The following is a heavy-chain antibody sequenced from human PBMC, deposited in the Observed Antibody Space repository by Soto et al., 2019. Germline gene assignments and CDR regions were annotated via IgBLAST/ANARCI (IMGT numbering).Heavy chain of an antibody. D-gene: IGHD3-22*01. CDR2: SDPSDSQT. CDR3: ARQIYDSDTGPNYQYYFDS. J-gene: IGHJ4*02. V-gene: IGHV5-10-1*01. CDR1: GYSFAGYW. Sequence: GESLKISCKGSGYSFAGYWITWVRQKPGKGLEWMGRSDPSDSQTYYSPSFRGHVTISVTKSITTVFLQWSSLRASDTAMYYCARQIYDSDTGPNYQYYFDSWGQGTPVTVSS.